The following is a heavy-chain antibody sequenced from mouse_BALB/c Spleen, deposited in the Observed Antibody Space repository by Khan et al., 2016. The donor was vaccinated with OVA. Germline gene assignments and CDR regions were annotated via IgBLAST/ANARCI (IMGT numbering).Heavy chain of an antibody. J-gene: IGHJ2*01. CDR2: LRYSGST. Sequence: EVQLLESGPGLLKPSQSLSLTCTVTGYSITSYYAWNWIRQFPGNLLECMAFLRYSGSTTYSPSLSSRISITRDTSKHQFFLQLNSVTTEDTDTYYGASGRVLLQYADYVDYWGQGTTLTVSS. V-gene: IGHV3-2*02. CDR1: GYSITSYYA. CDR3: ASGRVLLQYADYVDY. D-gene: IGHD1-1*01.